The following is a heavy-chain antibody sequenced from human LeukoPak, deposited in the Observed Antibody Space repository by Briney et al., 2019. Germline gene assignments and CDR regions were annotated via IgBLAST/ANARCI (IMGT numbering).Heavy chain of an antibody. Sequence: GASVKVSCKASGYTFTSYAMHWVRQAPGQRLEWMGWINAGNGNTKYSQKFQGRVTITRDTSASTAYMELSSLRSEDTAVYYCARDLSYDHYYGSGSYSIDYWGQGTLVTVSS. CDR1: GYTFTSYA. CDR2: INAGNGNT. V-gene: IGHV1-3*01. D-gene: IGHD3-10*01. CDR3: ARDLSYDHYYGSGSYSIDY. J-gene: IGHJ4*02.